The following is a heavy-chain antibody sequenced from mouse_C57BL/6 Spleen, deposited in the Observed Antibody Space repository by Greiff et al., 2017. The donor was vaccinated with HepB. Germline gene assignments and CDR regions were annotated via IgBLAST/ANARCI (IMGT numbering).Heavy chain of an antibody. J-gene: IGHJ2*01. CDR3: ARIPANWDYFDY. D-gene: IGHD4-1*01. Sequence: EVKLVESGGGLVKPGGSLKLSCAASGFTFSDYGMHWVRQAPEKGLEWVAYISSGSSTIYYADTVKGRFTISRDNAKNTLFLQMTSLRSEDTAMYYCARIPANWDYFDYWGQGTTLTVSS. CDR1: GFTFSDYG. CDR2: ISSGSSTI. V-gene: IGHV5-17*01.